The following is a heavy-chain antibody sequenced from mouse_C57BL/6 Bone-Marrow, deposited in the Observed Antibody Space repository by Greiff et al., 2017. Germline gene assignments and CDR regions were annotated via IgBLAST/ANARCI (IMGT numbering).Heavy chain of an antibody. J-gene: IGHJ3*01. V-gene: IGHV5-4*03. D-gene: IGHD1-1*01. CDR3: ASYSFAY. CDR1: GFTFSSYA. CDR2: ISDGGSYT. Sequence: EVKLVESGGGLVKPGGSLKLSCAASGFTFSSYAMSWVRQTPEKRLEWVATISDGGSYTYYPDNVKGRFTISRDNAKNNLYLQMSHLKSEDTAMYYCASYSFAYWGQGTLVTVSA.